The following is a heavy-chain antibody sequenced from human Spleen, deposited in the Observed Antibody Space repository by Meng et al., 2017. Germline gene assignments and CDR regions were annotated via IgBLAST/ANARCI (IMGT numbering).Heavy chain of an antibody. CDR1: GGSFSGYY. V-gene: IGHV4-34*01. D-gene: IGHD4-11*01. Sequence: QVQLQQWGAGLLKPSETLSLTCAVYGGSFSGYYWSWIRQPPGKGLEWIGEINHSGSTNYNPSLENRATISVDTSQNNLSLKLSSVTAADSAVYDCARGPTTMAHDFDYWGQGTLVTVSS. J-gene: IGHJ4*02. CDR3: ARGPTTMAHDFDY. CDR2: INHSGST.